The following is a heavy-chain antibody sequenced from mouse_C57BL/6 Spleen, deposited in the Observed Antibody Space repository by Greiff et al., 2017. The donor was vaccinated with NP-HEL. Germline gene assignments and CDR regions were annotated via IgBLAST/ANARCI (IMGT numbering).Heavy chain of an antibody. CDR3: ARGGRGGPAWFAY. CDR2: ISSGSSTI. Sequence: EVKLMESGGGLVKPGGSLKLSCAASGFTFSDYGMHWVRLAPEKGLEWVAYISSGSSTIYYADTVKGRFTISRDNAKNTLFLQMTSLRSEDTAMYYCARGGRGGPAWFAYWGQGTLVTVSA. J-gene: IGHJ3*01. CDR1: GFTFSDYG. D-gene: IGHD1-1*01. V-gene: IGHV5-17*01.